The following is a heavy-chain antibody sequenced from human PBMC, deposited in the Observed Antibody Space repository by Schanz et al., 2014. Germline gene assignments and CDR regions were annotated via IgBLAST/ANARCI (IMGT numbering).Heavy chain of an antibody. V-gene: IGHV1-3*04. Sequence: QVQLVQSWAEVKGPGASVKVSCKASGYSFTPFPIHWVRQAPGQRLEWMGWISTSNGNTNYIQKLQGRVTMTTDTSTSTAYMELRSLRSDDTAVYYCARGGGPEDVFDIWGQGTILTVSS. D-gene: IGHD5-12*01. CDR3: ARGGGPEDVFDI. CDR2: ISTSNGNT. J-gene: IGHJ3*02. CDR1: GYSFTPFP.